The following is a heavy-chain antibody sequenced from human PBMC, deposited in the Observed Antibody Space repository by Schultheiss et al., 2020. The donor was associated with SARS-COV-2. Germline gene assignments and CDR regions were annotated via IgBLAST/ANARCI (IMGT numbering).Heavy chain of an antibody. CDR2: IYTSGST. J-gene: IGHJ5*02. D-gene: IGHD3-3*01. CDR3: ARGYIGYDFWSGYHGWFDP. V-gene: IGHV4-4*07. Sequence: SETLSLTCTVSGGSISSYYWSWIRQPPGKGLEWIGRIYTSGSTNYNPSLKSRVTISVDTSKNQFSLKLSSVTAADTAVYYCARGYIGYDFWSGYHGWFDPWGQGTLVTVSS. CDR1: GGSISSYY.